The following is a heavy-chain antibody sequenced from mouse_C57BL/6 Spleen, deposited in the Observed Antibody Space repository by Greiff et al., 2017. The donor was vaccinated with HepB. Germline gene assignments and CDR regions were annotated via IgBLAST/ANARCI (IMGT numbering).Heavy chain of an antibody. CDR1: GYTFTDYY. CDR3: ASYYGSSYEAWFAY. D-gene: IGHD1-1*01. Sequence: EVQLQQSGPVLVKPGASVKMSCKASGYTFTDYYMNWVKQSHGKSLEWIGVINPYNGGTSYNQKFKGKATLTVDKSSSTAYMELNSLTSEDSAVYYCASYYGSSYEAWFAYWGQGTLVTVSA. J-gene: IGHJ3*01. V-gene: IGHV1-19*01. CDR2: INPYNGGT.